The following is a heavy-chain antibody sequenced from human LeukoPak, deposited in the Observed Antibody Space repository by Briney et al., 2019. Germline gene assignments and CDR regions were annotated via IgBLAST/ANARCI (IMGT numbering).Heavy chain of an antibody. D-gene: IGHD3-10*01. CDR3: ATRGGVGAFDI. Sequence: GGSLRLSCAASGFTFSSYGMHWVRQALGKGLEWVAVISFDGSNKYYADFVKGRFTISRDNSKNTLYLQMSSLKIEDTALYYCATRGGVGAFDIWGQGIMVSVSS. CDR2: ISFDGSNK. CDR1: GFTFSSYG. V-gene: IGHV3-30*03. J-gene: IGHJ3*02.